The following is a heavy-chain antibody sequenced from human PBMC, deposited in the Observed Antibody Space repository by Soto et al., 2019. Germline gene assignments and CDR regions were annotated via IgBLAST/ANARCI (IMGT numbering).Heavy chain of an antibody. CDR2: IYYSGSS. Sequence: PSETLSLTCTVSGGSINDYFWSWIRHPPGKGLEWIGYIYYSGSSNYNPSLRSRVTISVDTPKNQFSLKLSSVTAADTAVYYCARDYGSYSAGFDSWGQGTLVTVSS. V-gene: IGHV4-59*01. D-gene: IGHD1-26*01. J-gene: IGHJ4*02. CDR1: GGSINDYF. CDR3: ARDYGSYSAGFDS.